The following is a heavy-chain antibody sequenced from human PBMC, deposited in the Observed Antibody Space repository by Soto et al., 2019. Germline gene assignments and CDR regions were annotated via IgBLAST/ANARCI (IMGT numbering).Heavy chain of an antibody. J-gene: IGHJ4*02. D-gene: IGHD2-15*01. Sequence: VGSLRLSCAASGFTFSNAWMNWVRQAPGKGLEWVGRIKSKTDGGTTDYAAPVKGRFTISRDDSKNTLYLQMNSLKTEDTAVYYCTTDRADIVVVVAAGSDYWGQGTLVTVSS. V-gene: IGHV3-15*07. CDR3: TTDRADIVVVVAAGSDY. CDR2: IKSKTDGGTT. CDR1: GFTFSNAW.